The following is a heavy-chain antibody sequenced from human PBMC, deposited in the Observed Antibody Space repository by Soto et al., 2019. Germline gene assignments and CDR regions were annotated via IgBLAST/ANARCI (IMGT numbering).Heavy chain of an antibody. J-gene: IGHJ4*02. CDR1: GDSMNPYY. Sequence: QVQLQESGPGLVKPSETLSLTCTVSGDSMNPYYWSWIRQPPGKGLEWIGYIYFSGSTNFNPSLKSRVTLSLDTSMRQFFLKLTSVTAADTAVYYCARAWAVPGSHWGDWGRGTLVTVSS. CDR2: IYFSGST. V-gene: IGHV4-59*01. CDR3: ARAWAVPGSHWGD. D-gene: IGHD6-19*01.